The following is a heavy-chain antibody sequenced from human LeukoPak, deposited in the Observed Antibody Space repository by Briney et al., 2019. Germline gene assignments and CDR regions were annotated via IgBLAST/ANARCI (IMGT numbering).Heavy chain of an antibody. J-gene: IGHJ4*02. V-gene: IGHV4-38-2*02. D-gene: IGHD3-22*01. CDR3: ARDPTTPYYYDSSGFDY. CDR1: GYPISSGYY. CDR2: IYHSGST. Sequence: PSETLSLTCTVSGYPISSGYYWGWIRQPPGKGLEWIGSIYHSGSTYYNPSLKSRVTISVDTSKNQFSLKLSSVTAADTAVYYCARDPTTPYYYDSSGFDYWGQGTLVTVSS.